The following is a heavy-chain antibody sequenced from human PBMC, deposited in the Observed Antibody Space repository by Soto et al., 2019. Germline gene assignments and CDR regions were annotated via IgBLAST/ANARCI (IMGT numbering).Heavy chain of an antibody. Sequence: GGSLRLSCAASGFTFSSYAMSWVRQAPGKGLEWVSAISGSGGSTYYADSVKGRFTISRDNSKNTLYLQMNSLRAEDTAVYYCAKALRSGYDFYYYYYGMDVWGQGTTVTVSS. D-gene: IGHD5-12*01. V-gene: IGHV3-23*01. CDR1: GFTFSSYA. J-gene: IGHJ6*02. CDR2: ISGSGGST. CDR3: AKALRSGYDFYYYYYGMDV.